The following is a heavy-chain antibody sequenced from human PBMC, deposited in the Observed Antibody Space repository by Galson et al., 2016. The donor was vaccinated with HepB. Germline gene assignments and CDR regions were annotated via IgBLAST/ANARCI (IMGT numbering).Heavy chain of an antibody. J-gene: IGHJ4*02. CDR1: GFTFKTYA. Sequence: SLRLSCAASGFTFKTYAMSWVRQAPGKGLEWVSVIDDNGANIYYADSVEGRFTISRGNSDNTLSLQMNRLRAEDTARYYCVRDFDYWGRGTQVTVSS. V-gene: IGHV3-23*01. CDR3: VRDFDY. CDR2: IDDNGANI.